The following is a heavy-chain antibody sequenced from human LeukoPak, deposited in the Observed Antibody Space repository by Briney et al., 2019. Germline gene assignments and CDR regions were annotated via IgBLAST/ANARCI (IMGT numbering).Heavy chain of an antibody. D-gene: IGHD5/OR15-5a*01. Sequence: GGSLRLSCAASGFTFSSYAMHWVRQAPGKGLEWVSVIHSDGNTLYADSVEGRFTISRDNFKNTVYLQMSSLRAEDTAVYYCAREDNRGVYDDGFDIWGQGTMVTVSS. CDR2: IHSDGNT. V-gene: IGHV3-53*01. J-gene: IGHJ3*02. CDR1: GFTFSSYA. CDR3: AREDNRGVYDDGFDI.